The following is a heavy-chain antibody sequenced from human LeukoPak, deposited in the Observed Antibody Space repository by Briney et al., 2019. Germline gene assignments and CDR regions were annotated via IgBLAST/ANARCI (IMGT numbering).Heavy chain of an antibody. CDR2: IYSGGST. V-gene: IGHV3-53*01. Sequence: GASVKVSCKASGYSLTTYYMSWVRQAPGKGLEWVSVIYSGGSTYYADSVKGRFTISRDNSKNTLYLQMNSLRAEDTAVYYCARAPDGQLWLNFGYWGQGTLVTVSS. J-gene: IGHJ4*02. CDR1: GYSLTTYY. CDR3: ARAPDGQLWLNFGY. D-gene: IGHD5-18*01.